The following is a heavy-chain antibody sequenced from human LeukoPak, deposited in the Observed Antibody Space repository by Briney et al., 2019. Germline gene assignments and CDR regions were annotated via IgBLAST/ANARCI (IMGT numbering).Heavy chain of an antibody. D-gene: IGHD6-19*01. CDR2: MNPNSGNT. J-gene: IGHJ4*02. Sequence: GASVKVSCKASRYTFSNYDINWVRQATGQGLEWMGWMNPNSGNTGYAQKFQGRVTMTRNTSISTAYMELSSLRSEDTAVYYCARFRRAVAGCMWGQGTLVTVSS. CDR1: RYTFSNYD. V-gene: IGHV1-8*01. CDR3: ARFRRAVAGCM.